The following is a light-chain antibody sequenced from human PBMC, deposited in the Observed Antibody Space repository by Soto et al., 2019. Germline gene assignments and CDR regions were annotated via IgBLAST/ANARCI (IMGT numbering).Light chain of an antibody. CDR2: DVT. CDR3: SSYSGTNNYV. V-gene: IGLV2-11*01. J-gene: IGLJ1*01. CDR1: SSDVGGYNY. Sequence: QSALTQPRSVSGSPGQSVTISCTGSSSDVGGYNYVSWYQQQPGKAPKLLIYDVTIRTSGVSARFSGSKSGNTASLTISGLQAEDEADYYCSSYSGTNNYVFGTGTKLTVL.